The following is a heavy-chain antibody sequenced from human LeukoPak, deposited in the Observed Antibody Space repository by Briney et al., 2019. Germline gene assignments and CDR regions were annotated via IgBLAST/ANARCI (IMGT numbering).Heavy chain of an antibody. D-gene: IGHD6-13*01. Sequence: GGSLRLSCAASGFTFSSYAMSWVRQAPGKGLEWVSAISGSGGSTYYADSVKGRFTISRDNSKNTLYLQMNSLRAEDTAVYYCARDRIAAADKYNWFDPWGQGTLVTVSS. CDR3: ARDRIAAADKYNWFDP. CDR2: ISGSGGST. CDR1: GFTFSSYA. J-gene: IGHJ5*02. V-gene: IGHV3-23*01.